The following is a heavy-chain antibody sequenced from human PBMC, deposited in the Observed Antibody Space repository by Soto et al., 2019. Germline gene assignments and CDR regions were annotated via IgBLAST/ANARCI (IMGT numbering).Heavy chain of an antibody. V-gene: IGHV1-69*08. Sequence: QVQLVQSGAEVKKPGSSVRVSCKASGTIFSSYTISWVRQAPGQGLEWMGRIIPILGETNSAQKFQDRVTLTADKSTNTAYMELKSLRLEDTAVYYCARGLGGRMDEWGQGTTVTVSS. CDR3: ARGLGGRMDE. D-gene: IGHD3-16*01. J-gene: IGHJ6*02. CDR1: GTIFSSYT. CDR2: IIPILGET.